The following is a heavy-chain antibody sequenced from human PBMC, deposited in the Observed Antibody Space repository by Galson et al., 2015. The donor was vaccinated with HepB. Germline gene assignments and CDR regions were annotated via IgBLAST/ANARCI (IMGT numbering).Heavy chain of an antibody. J-gene: IGHJ4*01. Sequence: SLRLSCAASGFTFDDYAMHWVRQAPGKGLEWVSGISWNSGSIGYADSVKGRFTISRDNAKNSLYLQMNSLRAEDTALYYCAKDISRASSGYYRLFEYWGQGTLVTVSS. D-gene: IGHD3-22*01. CDR2: ISWNSGSI. CDR3: AKDISRASSGYYRLFEY. CDR1: GFTFDDYA. V-gene: IGHV3-9*01.